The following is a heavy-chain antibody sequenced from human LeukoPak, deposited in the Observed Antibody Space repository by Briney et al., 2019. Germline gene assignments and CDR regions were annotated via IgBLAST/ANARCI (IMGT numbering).Heavy chain of an antibody. CDR1: GFTFSEYG. Sequence: GGSLRLSCVASGFTFSEYGMHWVRQAPGKGLEWVAFTRFDECHRYCVKSVRGRFTISRDNAQNTVYLHMNNLITEDAAVYYCAKDRPRIAVTGSVFDYWGQGTLVTVSS. CDR3: AKDRPRIAVTGSVFDY. CDR2: TRFDECHR. V-gene: IGHV3-30*02. J-gene: IGHJ4*02. D-gene: IGHD6-19*01.